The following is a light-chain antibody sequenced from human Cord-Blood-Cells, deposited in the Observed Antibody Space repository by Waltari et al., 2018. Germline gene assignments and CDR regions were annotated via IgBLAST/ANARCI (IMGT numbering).Light chain of an antibody. V-gene: IGKV1-5*01. J-gene: IGKJ2*01. Sequence: DNQTTQSPSTLSASVGDKVTITCRASQSISSWLAWYQQKPGKAPKLLIYDASSLESGVPSRFSGSGSGTEFTLTISSLQPDDFATYYCQQYNSYSPYTFGQGTKLEIK. CDR3: QQYNSYSPYT. CDR1: QSISSW. CDR2: DAS.